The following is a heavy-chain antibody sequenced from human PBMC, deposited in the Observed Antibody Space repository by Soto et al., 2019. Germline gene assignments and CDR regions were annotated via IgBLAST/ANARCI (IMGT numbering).Heavy chain of an antibody. J-gene: IGHJ4*02. Sequence: GSLRLSCAASGFSFRNYAMSWVLQAPGKGLEWISTLTGSSSNTYYADSVKGRFAISRDNSRNTLYLQMHSLTAEDTAVYYCANGRATYGLLTHDYWGQGTLVTVSS. CDR1: GFSFRNYA. CDR3: ANGRATYGLLTHDY. CDR2: LTGSSSNT. D-gene: IGHD3-9*01. V-gene: IGHV3-23*01.